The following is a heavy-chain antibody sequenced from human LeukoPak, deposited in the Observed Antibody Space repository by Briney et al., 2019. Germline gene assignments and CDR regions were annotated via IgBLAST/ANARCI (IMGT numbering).Heavy chain of an antibody. J-gene: IGHJ4*02. CDR1: GFTFSSYS. Sequence: PGGSLRLSCAASGFTFSSYSMNWVRQAPGKGLEWVSYISSSSSTIYYADSVKGRFTISRDNAKNSLYLQMNSLRAEDTAVYYCARDPISGSYFIGATFDYWGQGTLVTVSS. CDR2: ISSSSSTI. V-gene: IGHV3-48*01. D-gene: IGHD1-26*01. CDR3: ARDPISGSYFIGATFDY.